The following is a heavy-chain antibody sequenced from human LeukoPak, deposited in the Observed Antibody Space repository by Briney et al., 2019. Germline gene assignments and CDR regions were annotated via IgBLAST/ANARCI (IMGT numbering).Heavy chain of an antibody. CDR1: GYTFTGYY. CDR2: INPNGGGT. CDR3: ARKVPSPISWRNYYMDV. V-gene: IGHV1-2*02. Sequence: ASVKVSCKASGYTFTGYYMRWVRQAPGQGLEWMGWINPNGGGTNYAQKFQGRVTMTRDTSISTAYMELSRLRSDDTAVYYCARKVPSPISWRNYYMDVWGKGTTVTVSS. D-gene: IGHD2-15*01. J-gene: IGHJ6*03.